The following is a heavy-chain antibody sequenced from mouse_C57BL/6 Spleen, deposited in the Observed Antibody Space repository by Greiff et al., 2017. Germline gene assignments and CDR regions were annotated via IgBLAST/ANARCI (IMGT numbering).Heavy chain of an antibody. Sequence: QVQLQQSGAELVRPGTSVKMSCKASGYTFTNYWIGWAKQRPGHGLEWIGDIYPGGGYTNYNEKFKGKATLTADKSSSTAYMQFSSLTSEDSAIYYCARLGTTVVATDWYFDVWGTGTTVTVSS. CDR3: ARLGTTVVATDWYFDV. CDR2: IYPGGGYT. D-gene: IGHD1-1*01. V-gene: IGHV1-63*01. J-gene: IGHJ1*03. CDR1: GYTFTNYW.